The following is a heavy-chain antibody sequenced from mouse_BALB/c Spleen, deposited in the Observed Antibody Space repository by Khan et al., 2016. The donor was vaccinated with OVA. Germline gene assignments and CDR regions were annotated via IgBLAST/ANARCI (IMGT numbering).Heavy chain of an antibody. Sequence: QVQLQQSGPELVRPGVSVKISCKGSGYIFTDYAIHWVKQSHAKSLEWIGLISTYSGNTNYKQKFKGKATMTVDKSSSTAYMELARLTSEDSAIYYCTRPAYDGYYDYWGQGTTLTVSS. V-gene: IGHV1S137*01. D-gene: IGHD2-3*01. CDR3: TRPAYDGYYDY. CDR1: GYIFTDYA. J-gene: IGHJ2*01. CDR2: ISTYSGNT.